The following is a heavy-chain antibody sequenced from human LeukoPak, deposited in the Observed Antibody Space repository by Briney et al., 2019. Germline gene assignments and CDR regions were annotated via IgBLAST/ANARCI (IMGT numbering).Heavy chain of an antibody. CDR2: IYSGGST. Sequence: GGSLRLSCAASGFTVSSNYMSWVRQAPGKGLEWVSVIYSGGSTYYADSVKGRFTISRDNSKNTLYLQMNSLRAEDTAVYYCAGDRSGYYPYYFDYWGQGTLVTVSS. CDR3: AGDRSGYYPYYFDY. J-gene: IGHJ4*02. D-gene: IGHD3-22*01. V-gene: IGHV3-66*02. CDR1: GFTVSSNY.